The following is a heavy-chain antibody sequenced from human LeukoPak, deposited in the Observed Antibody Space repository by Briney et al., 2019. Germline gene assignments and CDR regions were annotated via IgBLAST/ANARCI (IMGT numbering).Heavy chain of an antibody. J-gene: IGHJ5*02. Sequence: GASVKVSCKASGGTFNYYTVNWVRQAPGQGLEWMGGLIPIFGTAHYAQRFQGRVTMTTDTSTSTAYMKLRSLRSDDTAVYYCARDMSSSWYGWFDPWGQGTLVTVSS. D-gene: IGHD6-13*01. CDR3: ARDMSSSWYGWFDP. CDR1: GGTFNYYT. CDR2: LIPIFGTA. V-gene: IGHV1-69*05.